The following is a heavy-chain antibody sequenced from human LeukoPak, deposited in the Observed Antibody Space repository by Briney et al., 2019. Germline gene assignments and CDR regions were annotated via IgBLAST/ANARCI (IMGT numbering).Heavy chain of an antibody. CDR2: INPNSGGT. Sequence: ASVKVFCKASGYTFTGYYMHWVRQAPGQGLEWMGWINPNSGGTNYAQKFQGRVTMTRDTSISTAYMELSRLRSDDTAVYYCATDVITMIVVVTDYWGQGTLVTVSS. CDR1: GYTFTGYY. J-gene: IGHJ4*02. CDR3: ATDVITMIVVVTDY. D-gene: IGHD3-22*01. V-gene: IGHV1-2*02.